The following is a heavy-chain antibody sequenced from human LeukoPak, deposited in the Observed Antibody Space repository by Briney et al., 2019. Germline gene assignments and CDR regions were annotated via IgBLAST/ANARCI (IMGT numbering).Heavy chain of an antibody. V-gene: IGHV1-69*06. D-gene: IGHD4-17*01. Sequence: ASVKVSCKASGGTFSSYAISWVRQAPGQGLEWMGGIIPIFGTANYAQKFQGRVTITADKSTSTAYMELRSLRSDDTAMYYCARGLHDYGDRYFDYWGQGTLVTVSS. J-gene: IGHJ4*02. CDR2: IIPIFGTA. CDR3: ARGLHDYGDRYFDY. CDR1: GGTFSSYA.